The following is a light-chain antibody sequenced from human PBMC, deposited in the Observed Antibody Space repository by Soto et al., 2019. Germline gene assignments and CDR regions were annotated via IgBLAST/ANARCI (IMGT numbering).Light chain of an antibody. CDR1: QRISTY. CDR3: QQCYSSPRT. CDR2: AAS. Sequence: DIQMTQSPSTLSAGVGDRVTITCRASQRISTYLNWYQQKPGKAPTLLIYAASSLQSGVPSRFSGGGSGTDFTLTINTLQPEDFANYFCQQCYSSPRTFAQGTKVEIK. J-gene: IGKJ1*01. V-gene: IGKV1-39*01.